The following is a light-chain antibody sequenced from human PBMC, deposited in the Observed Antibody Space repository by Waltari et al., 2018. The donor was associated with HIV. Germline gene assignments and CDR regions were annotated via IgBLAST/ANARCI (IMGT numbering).Light chain of an antibody. Sequence: QSALTQPPSASGSPGQSVTISCTGTSSDVGGYNYVSWYQQHPGKAPKLMIYEGSKRRSGVPDRFSGSKSGNTASLTVSGLQAEDEADYYCSSYAGSNDFGVFGGGTKLTVL. CDR2: EGS. V-gene: IGLV2-8*01. J-gene: IGLJ2*01. CDR3: SSYAGSNDFGV. CDR1: SSDVGGYNY.